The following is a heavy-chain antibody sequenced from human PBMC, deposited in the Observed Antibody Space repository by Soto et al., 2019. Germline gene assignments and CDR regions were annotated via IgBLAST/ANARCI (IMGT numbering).Heavy chain of an antibody. V-gene: IGHV1-18*04. J-gene: IGHJ4*02. CDR1: GYTFTSYG. CDR2: ISAYNGNT. D-gene: IGHD3-3*01. Sequence: GASVNVSCKASGYTFTSYGISWVRQAPGQGLEWMGWISAYNGNTNYAQKLQGRVTMTTDTSTSTAYMELRSLRSDDTAVYYCASAQTHYDFWSGYGGFDYWGQGTLVTVSS. CDR3: ASAQTHYDFWSGYGGFDY.